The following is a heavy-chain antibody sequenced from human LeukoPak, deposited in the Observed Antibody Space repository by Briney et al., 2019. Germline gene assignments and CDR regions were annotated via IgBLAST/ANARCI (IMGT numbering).Heavy chain of an antibody. Sequence: PSQTLSLTCTVSGGSIYSGSYYWSWIWQPAGKGLEWIGRIYTSGSTNYNPSLKSRVTISVDTSKNQFSLKLSSVTAADTAVYYCARDRRDGYNLYYFDLWGQGTLVTVSS. CDR3: ARDRRDGYNLYYFDL. D-gene: IGHD5-24*01. V-gene: IGHV4-61*02. J-gene: IGHJ4*02. CDR1: GGSIYSGSYY. CDR2: IYTSGST.